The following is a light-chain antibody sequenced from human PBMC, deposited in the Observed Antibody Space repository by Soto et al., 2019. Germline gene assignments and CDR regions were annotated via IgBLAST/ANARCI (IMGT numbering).Light chain of an antibody. CDR3: SSYTTSSTWV. J-gene: IGLJ3*02. V-gene: IGLV2-14*03. Sequence: QSALTQPTSVSGSPGQSITISCTGNHNDIGTYDYVSWYQQHPGRAPRLLIHGVTTRPSGISGRFSASKSGLTASLTISGLQPEDEADYYCSSYTTSSTWVFGGGTKVTVL. CDR2: GVT. CDR1: HNDIGTYDY.